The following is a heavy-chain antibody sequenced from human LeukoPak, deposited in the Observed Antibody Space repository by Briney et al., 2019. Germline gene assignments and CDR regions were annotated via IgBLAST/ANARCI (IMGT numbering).Heavy chain of an antibody. CDR2: IWYDGSNT. V-gene: IGHV3-33*01. J-gene: IGHJ4*03. CDR3: ARGPMPSGGDCCFDY. Sequence: GGSLRLSCVASGFTFSSYGMHWVRQAPGKGLEWVAVIWYDGSNTYHADSVKGRFTISRDNSKNTLYLQMNSLRVEDTAVYYCARGPMPSGGDCCFDYWGEGTLVTVSS. D-gene: IGHD2-21*02. CDR1: GFTFSSYG.